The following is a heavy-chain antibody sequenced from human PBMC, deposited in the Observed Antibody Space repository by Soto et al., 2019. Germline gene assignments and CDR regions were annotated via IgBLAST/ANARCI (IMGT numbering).Heavy chain of an antibody. CDR3: AKEIGDGYNFAYFDY. CDR2: ISYDGSNK. V-gene: IGHV3-30*18. Sequence: GGSLRLSCAASGFTFSSYGMHWVRQAPGKGLEWVAVISYDGSNKYYADSVKGRFTISRDNSKNTLYLQMNSLRAEDTAVYYCAKEIGDGYNFAYFDYWGQGTLVTVSS. D-gene: IGHD5-12*01. J-gene: IGHJ4*02. CDR1: GFTFSSYG.